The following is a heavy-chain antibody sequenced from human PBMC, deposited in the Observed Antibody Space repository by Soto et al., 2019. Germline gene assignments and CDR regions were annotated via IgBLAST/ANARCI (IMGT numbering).Heavy chain of an antibody. CDR1: GYTFSNFA. Sequence: QVQLVQSGAEVKKPGASVKVSCKASGYTFSNFAIHWVRQAPGQRLEWMGWINPGNGNTKYSQTFQGRVTITRDTSASTADMELSSLRSEDTAVYYCARAVARGVKTIYYYYGMDVWGQGTTVTVSS. CDR2: INPGNGNT. CDR3: ARAVARGVKTIYYYYGMDV. J-gene: IGHJ6*02. D-gene: IGHD3-10*01. V-gene: IGHV1-3*01.